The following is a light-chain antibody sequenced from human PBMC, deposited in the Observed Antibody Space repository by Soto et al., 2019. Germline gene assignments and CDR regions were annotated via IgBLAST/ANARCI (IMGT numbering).Light chain of an antibody. CDR3: KQRSDSIN. CDR1: HSVTTH. V-gene: IGKV3-11*01. Sequence: EIVLTQFPYTLSLSPGERCTLCCWASHSVTTHLAWFQQRPGQTPRLLIYDASTRAPGIQARFSGRGSGADFTLTISSLEPEDFEVYYCKQRSDSINFGNGTQLEIK. CDR2: DAS. J-gene: IGKJ5*01.